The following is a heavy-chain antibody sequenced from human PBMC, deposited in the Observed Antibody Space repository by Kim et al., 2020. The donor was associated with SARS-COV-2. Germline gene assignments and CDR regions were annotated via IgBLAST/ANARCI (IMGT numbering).Heavy chain of an antibody. J-gene: IGHJ6*02. V-gene: IGHV7-4-1*02. D-gene: IGHD1-1*01. CDR3: ARVSANRNTRHYYYYGMDV. CDR1: GYTFTSYA. CDR2: INTNTGNP. Sequence: ASVKVSCKASGYTFTSYAMNWVRQAPGQGLEWMGWINTNTGNPTYAQGFTGRFVFSLDTSVSTAYLQISSLKAEDTAVYYCARVSANRNTRHYYYYGMDVWGQGTTVTVSS.